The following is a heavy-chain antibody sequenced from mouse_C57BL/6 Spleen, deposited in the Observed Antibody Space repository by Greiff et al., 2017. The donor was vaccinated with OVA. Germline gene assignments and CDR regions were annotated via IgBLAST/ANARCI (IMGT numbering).Heavy chain of an antibody. D-gene: IGHD2-1*01. CDR2: IHPNSGST. CDR3: ARREGNYYFDY. CDR1: GYTFTSYW. V-gene: IGHV1-64*01. Sequence: QVQLQQPGAELVKPGASVKLSCKASGYTFTSYWMHWVKQRPGQGLEWIGMIHPNSGSTNYNEKFKSKATLTVDKSSSTAYMQLSSLTSEDSAVYCCARREGNYYFDYWGQGTTLTVSS. J-gene: IGHJ2*01.